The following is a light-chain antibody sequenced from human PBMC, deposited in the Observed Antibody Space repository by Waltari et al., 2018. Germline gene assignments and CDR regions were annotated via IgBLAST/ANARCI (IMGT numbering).Light chain of an antibody. V-gene: IGLV3-1*01. J-gene: IGLJ3*02. CDR2: QDT. Sequence: SYELTQPPSVSVSPGQTASITCSGDKLGDKYACWYQQMPGRSPVLVIYQDTKRPSVIPERLTASNSGNTATLTISGTQATDEADYFCQAWDGSTAVFGGGTKLTVL. CDR1: KLGDKY. CDR3: QAWDGSTAV.